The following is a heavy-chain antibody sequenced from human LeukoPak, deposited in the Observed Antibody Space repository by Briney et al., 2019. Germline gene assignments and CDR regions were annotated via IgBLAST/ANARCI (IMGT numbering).Heavy chain of an antibody. CDR1: GGSISSYY. Sequence: SETLSLTCTVSGGSISSYYWSWIRQPPGKGLEWIGYIYYSGSTNYNPSLKSRATISVDSSKNQFSLKLSSVTAADTAVYYCARVGRYGYNLEYFDYWGQGTLVTVSS. CDR3: ARVGRYGYNLEYFDY. V-gene: IGHV4-59*01. J-gene: IGHJ4*02. D-gene: IGHD5-24*01. CDR2: IYYSGST.